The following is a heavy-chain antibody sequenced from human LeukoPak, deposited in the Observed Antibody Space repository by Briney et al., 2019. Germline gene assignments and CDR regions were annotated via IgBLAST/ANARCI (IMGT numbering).Heavy chain of an antibody. D-gene: IGHD2-2*02. CDR2: IIPIFGTA. CDR3: AREVTDCSSTSCYISFDY. CDR1: GGTFSSYA. V-gene: IGHV1-69*13. J-gene: IGHJ4*02. Sequence: SVKVSCKASGGTFSSYAISWMRQAPGQGLEWMGGIIPIFGTANYAQKFQGRVTITADESTSTAYMELSSLRSEDTAVYYCAREVTDCSSTSCYISFDYWGQGTLVTVSS.